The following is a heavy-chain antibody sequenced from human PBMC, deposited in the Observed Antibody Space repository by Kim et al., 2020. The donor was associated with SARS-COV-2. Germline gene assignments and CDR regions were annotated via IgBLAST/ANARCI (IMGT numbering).Heavy chain of an antibody. CDR2: IHPNSGGT. J-gene: IGHJ4*02. CDR3: ARDRGDY. Sequence: ASVKVSCKASGYTFTGYYMHWVRQAPGQGLEWMGRIHPNSGGTNYAQTFEGRVTITRDTTINTAYMELSRPRSDDTAVYYCARDRGDYWGQGTLVTVSS. D-gene: IGHD3-10*01. V-gene: IGHV1-2*06. CDR1: GYTFTGYY.